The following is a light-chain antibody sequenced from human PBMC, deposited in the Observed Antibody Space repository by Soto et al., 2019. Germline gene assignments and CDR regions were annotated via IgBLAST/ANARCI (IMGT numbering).Light chain of an antibody. V-gene: IGLV1-44*01. CDR1: SSNIGSNT. Sequence: QAVLTQPPSASGTPGQRVTISCSGSSSNIGSNTVNWYQQLPGTAPKLLINSNNHRPSWVPDRFSGAKSGTSASLAISGLQSEDEDDYYCAAWDDSLNGVVFGGGTKLTVL. J-gene: IGLJ2*01. CDR3: AAWDDSLNGVV. CDR2: SNN.